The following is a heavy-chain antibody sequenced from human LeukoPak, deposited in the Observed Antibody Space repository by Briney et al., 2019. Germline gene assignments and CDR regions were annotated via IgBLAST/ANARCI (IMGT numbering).Heavy chain of an antibody. CDR2: IYPGDSNT. D-gene: IGHD6-25*01. V-gene: IGHV5-51*01. Sequence: GESLKISCEGSGYSFTSYWIGWVRQMPGKGLEWMGIIYPGDSNTRYSPSFQGQVTISADNSISTAYLQWSSLKASYTAMYYCARHRYISGRPTWFDPWGQGTLVTVSA. CDR3: ARHRYISGRPTWFDP. J-gene: IGHJ5*02. CDR1: GYSFTSYW.